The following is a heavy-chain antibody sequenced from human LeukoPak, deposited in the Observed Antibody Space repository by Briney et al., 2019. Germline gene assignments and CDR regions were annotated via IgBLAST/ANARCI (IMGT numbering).Heavy chain of an antibody. CDR3: AKDLEQWLVGWFDP. CDR1: GFTFSSYA. Sequence: GGSLRLSCAASGFTFSSYAMSWVRQAPGKGLEWVSAISGSGGSTYHADSVKGRFTISRDNSKNTLYLQMNSLRAEDTAVYYCAKDLEQWLVGWFDPWGQGTLVTVSS. CDR2: ISGSGGST. D-gene: IGHD6-19*01. V-gene: IGHV3-23*01. J-gene: IGHJ5*02.